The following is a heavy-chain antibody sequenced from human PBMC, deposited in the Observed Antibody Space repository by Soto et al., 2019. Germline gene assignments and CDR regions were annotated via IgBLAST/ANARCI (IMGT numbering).Heavy chain of an antibody. Sequence: EVQLVESGGGLVQPGGSLRLSCAASGLSFNIYWMPWVRQVPGKGLVWLARINSDGSHTIYVDSVKGRFTISRDNAKSTVFLQMDSLRDEDTGVYYCAGGMAGLDVWGQGTTVTVSS. J-gene: IGHJ6*02. V-gene: IGHV3-74*01. CDR3: AGGMAGLDV. CDR1: GLSFNIYW. CDR2: INSDGSHT.